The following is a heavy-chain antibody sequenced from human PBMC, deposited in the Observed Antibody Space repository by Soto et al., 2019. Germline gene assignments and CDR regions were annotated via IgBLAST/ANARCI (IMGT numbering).Heavy chain of an antibody. CDR3: ARGDVCGWYFDF. CDR2: ITQGDRTHSGST. Sequence: QVRLQQWGAGLLKPSETLSLTCAVYGGSYSGYSWSWIRQSPGMGLEWIADITQGDRTHSGSTNSDASLKSRVTISEDTSKHQFSLKLASVIAADTAIYYCARGDVCGWYFDFWGRGTPVTVSA. J-gene: IGHJ4*02. D-gene: IGHD6-19*01. CDR1: GGSYSGYS. V-gene: IGHV4-34*01.